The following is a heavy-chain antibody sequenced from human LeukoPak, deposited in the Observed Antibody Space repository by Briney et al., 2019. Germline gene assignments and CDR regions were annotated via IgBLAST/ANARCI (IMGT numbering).Heavy chain of an antibody. D-gene: IGHD3-22*01. CDR1: GGSISSYY. J-gene: IGHJ3*02. V-gene: IGHV4-59*01. CDR2: IYYSGST. CDR3: ARESGSSGYYYDLDAFDI. Sequence: SETLSLTCTVSGGSISSYYWSWIRQPPGKGLEWIGCIYYSGSTNYNPSLKSRVTISVDTSKNQFSLKLSSVTAAGTAVYYCARESGSSGYYYDLDAFDIWGQGTMVTVSS.